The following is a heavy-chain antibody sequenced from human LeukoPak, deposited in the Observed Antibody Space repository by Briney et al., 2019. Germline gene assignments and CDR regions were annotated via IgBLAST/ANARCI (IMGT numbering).Heavy chain of an antibody. D-gene: IGHD3-3*02. CDR2: ISGSGGST. CDR3: ARSAGGAFTAGGDYFDY. V-gene: IGHV3-23*01. Sequence: ETLSLTCTVSGGSISSSSYYWGWIRQPPGKGLEWVSAISGSGGSTYYADSVRGRFTISRDNSKSTLYLQMNSLRAEDTAVYYCARSAGGAFTAGGDYFDYWGQGTLVTVSS. CDR1: GGSISSSSYY. J-gene: IGHJ4*02.